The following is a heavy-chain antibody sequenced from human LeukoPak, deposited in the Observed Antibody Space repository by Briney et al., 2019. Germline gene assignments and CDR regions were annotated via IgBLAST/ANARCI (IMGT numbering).Heavy chain of an antibody. CDR2: IFHSGTT. D-gene: IGHD1-14*01. Sequence: SETLSLTCTVSGFSITDGFYWDWIRQTPGKGLEWIGSIFHSGTTYYNPSLKSRVTISTDTSKNHFSLNLSSVNAADTAVYYCARHRYLWPNYWYFDLWGRGTLVTVSS. CDR3: ARHRYLWPNYWYFDL. V-gene: IGHV4-38-2*02. J-gene: IGHJ2*01. CDR1: GFSITDGFY.